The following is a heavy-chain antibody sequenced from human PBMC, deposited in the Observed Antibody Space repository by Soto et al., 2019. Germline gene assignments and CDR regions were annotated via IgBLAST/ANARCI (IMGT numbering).Heavy chain of an antibody. J-gene: IGHJ5*02. V-gene: IGHV2-5*01. CDR3: ARSIIAAAGGVWFDP. D-gene: IGHD6-13*01. CDR2: IYWNDDK. CDR1: GFSLSTSGVG. Sequence: SGPTLVNPTQTLTLTCTFSGFSLSTSGVGVGWIRQPPGKALEWLAPIYWNDDKRYSPSLKSRLTITKDTSKNQVVLTMTNMDPVDTATYYCARSIIAAAGGVWFDPWGQGTLVTVSS.